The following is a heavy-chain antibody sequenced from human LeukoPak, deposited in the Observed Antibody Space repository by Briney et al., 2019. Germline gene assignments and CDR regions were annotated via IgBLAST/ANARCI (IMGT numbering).Heavy chain of an antibody. D-gene: IGHD3-9*01. CDR2: ISGSGGNT. CDR3: AKSRRYFDWSGDY. J-gene: IGHJ4*02. CDR1: GFTFSSYA. V-gene: IGHV3-23*01. Sequence: PGGSLRLSCAASGFTFSSYAMYWVRQAPGKGLEWVSSISGSGGNTDYADSVKGRFTISRDNSKNTLYLQMNSLRAEDTAVYYCAKSRRYFDWSGDYWGQGTLVTVSS.